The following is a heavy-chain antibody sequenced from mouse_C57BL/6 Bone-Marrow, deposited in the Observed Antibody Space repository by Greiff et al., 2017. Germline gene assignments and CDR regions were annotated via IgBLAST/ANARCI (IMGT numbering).Heavy chain of an antibody. CDR2: IHPSYSDT. D-gene: IGHD2-2*01. CDR3: ARGGYDVFDY. CDR1: GYTFTSYW. J-gene: IGHJ2*01. V-gene: IGHV1-74*01. Sequence: VQLQQPGAELVKPGASVKVSCKASGYTFTSYWMHWVKQRPGQGLEWIGRIHPSYSDTTYNQKFKGKATLTVDKSSSTAYMQLSSLTSEDSAVYYCARGGYDVFDYWGQGTTLTVAS.